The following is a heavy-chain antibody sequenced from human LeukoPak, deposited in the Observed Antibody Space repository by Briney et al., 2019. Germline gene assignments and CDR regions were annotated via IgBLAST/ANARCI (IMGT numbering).Heavy chain of an antibody. Sequence: GGSLRLSCAASGFTFSSYAMSWVRQAPGKGLEWVSAISGSGGSTYYADSVKGRFTISRDNAKNSLYLQMNSLRAEDTAVYYCATTGATHPIDYWGQGTLVTVSS. CDR1: GFTFSSYA. CDR3: ATTGATHPIDY. D-gene: IGHD1-1*01. V-gene: IGHV3-23*01. CDR2: ISGSGGST. J-gene: IGHJ4*02.